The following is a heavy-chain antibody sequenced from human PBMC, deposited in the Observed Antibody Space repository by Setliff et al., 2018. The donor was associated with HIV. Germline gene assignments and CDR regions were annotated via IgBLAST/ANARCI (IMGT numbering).Heavy chain of an antibody. CDR1: GYTFTNYA. Sequence: ASVKVSCKASGYTFTNYAIHWVRQAPGQRLEWMGWISADNGDTNYPQKLQGRVTMTTDTSTSTAYMELRSLRSEDTAVYYCARDGYYNSWSGYGYYYYYMDVWGKGTTVTVSS. J-gene: IGHJ6*03. D-gene: IGHD3-3*01. CDR3: ARDGYYNSWSGYGYYYYYMDV. CDR2: ISADNGDT. V-gene: IGHV1-18*01.